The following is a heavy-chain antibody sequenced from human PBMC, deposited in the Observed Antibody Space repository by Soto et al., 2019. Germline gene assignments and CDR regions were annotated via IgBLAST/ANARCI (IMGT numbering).Heavy chain of an antibody. V-gene: IGHV3-30-3*01. CDR3: ARGLGNGYNLDY. D-gene: IGHD5-12*01. J-gene: IGHJ4*02. CDR2: ISYDGSNK. CDR1: GFTFSSYA. Sequence: GGSLRLSCAASGFTFSSYAMHWVRQAPGKGLEWVAVISYDGSNKYYADSVKGRFTISRDNSKNTLYLQMNSLRAEDTAVYYCARGLGNGYNLDYWGQGTLVTVSS.